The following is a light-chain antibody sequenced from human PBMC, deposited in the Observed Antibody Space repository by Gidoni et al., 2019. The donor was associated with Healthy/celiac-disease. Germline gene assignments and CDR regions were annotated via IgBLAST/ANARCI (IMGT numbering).Light chain of an antibody. J-gene: IGLJ3*02. CDR3: CSYAGSYPWV. CDR2: DVS. Sequence: QSAMTQPRSVSGSPGQSVTISCTGTSSDVGGYHYVSWYQQHPVKATKLMIYDVSKRPSGVPDRFSGSKSGNTASLTISGLQAADEADYYCCSYAGSYPWVFGGWTQLPVL. V-gene: IGLV2-11*01. CDR1: SSDVGGYHY.